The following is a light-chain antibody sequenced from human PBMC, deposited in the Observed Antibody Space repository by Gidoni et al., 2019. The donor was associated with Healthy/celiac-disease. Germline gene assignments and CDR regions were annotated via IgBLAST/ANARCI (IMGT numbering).Light chain of an antibody. J-gene: IGKJ4*01. CDR1: QSISSW. Sequence: DLQMTQSPSTLSASVGDRVTITCLASQSISSWLAWYQQKPGKAPKLLIYQASSLESGVPSRSSGSGSGTEFTLTISSLQPDDFATYYCQQYNSYLRTFGGXTKVEIK. V-gene: IGKV1-5*03. CDR3: QQYNSYLRT. CDR2: QAS.